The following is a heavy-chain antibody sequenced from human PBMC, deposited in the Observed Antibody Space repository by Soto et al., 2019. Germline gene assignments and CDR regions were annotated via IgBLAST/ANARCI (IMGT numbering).Heavy chain of an antibody. CDR2: IYYSGST. CDR1: GGSISSGGYY. J-gene: IGHJ4*02. Sequence: SETLSLTCTVSGGSISSGGYYWSWIRQHPGKGLEWIGYIYYSGSTYYNPSLKSRVTISVDTSKNQFSLKLSSVTAADTAVYYRARLTNLWISDDYWGQGTLVTVSS. CDR3: ARLTNLWISDDY. V-gene: IGHV4-31*03. D-gene: IGHD2-2*03.